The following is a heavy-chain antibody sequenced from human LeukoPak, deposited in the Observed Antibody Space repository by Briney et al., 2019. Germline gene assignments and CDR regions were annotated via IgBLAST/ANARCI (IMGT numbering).Heavy chain of an antibody. CDR2: INPNSGGT. V-gene: IGHV1-2*02. Sequence: ASVKVSCKASGYTFTGYYMHWVRQAPGQGLEWMGWINPNSGGTNYAQKFQGRVTMTRDTSISTAYMELSRLRSDDTAVYYCAREQGAKWIQLSDWFDPWGQGTLVTVSS. CDR3: AREQGAKWIQLSDWFDP. CDR1: GYTFTGYY. J-gene: IGHJ5*02. D-gene: IGHD5-18*01.